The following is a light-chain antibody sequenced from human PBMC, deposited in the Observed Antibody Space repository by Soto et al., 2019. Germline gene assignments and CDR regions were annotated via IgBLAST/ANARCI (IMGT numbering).Light chain of an antibody. CDR1: SSDVGTYNL. J-gene: IGLJ1*01. V-gene: IGLV2-23*01. Sequence: QSVLTQPASVSGSPGQSITISCTGTSSDVGTYNLVSWYQHHPGKAPKLMIYEGSKRPSGVSNRFSGSKSGNTASLTISGLQAEDEADYYCCSYAGSSTYVFGTGTKVTDL. CDR3: CSYAGSSTYV. CDR2: EGS.